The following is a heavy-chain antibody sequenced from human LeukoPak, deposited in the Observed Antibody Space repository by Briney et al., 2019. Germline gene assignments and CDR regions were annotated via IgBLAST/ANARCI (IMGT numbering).Heavy chain of an antibody. V-gene: IGHV3-74*01. Sequence: AGSLRLSCAASGFTFSDYWMVWVRQAPGKGLVWVSRILSDGSSTSYADSVKGRFTISRDIAKNTLYLQMNSLRAEDTAVYYCARVRITRANWFDPWGQGTLVTVSS. J-gene: IGHJ5*02. CDR2: ILSDGSST. D-gene: IGHD2-2*01. CDR3: ARVRITRANWFDP. CDR1: GFTFSDYW.